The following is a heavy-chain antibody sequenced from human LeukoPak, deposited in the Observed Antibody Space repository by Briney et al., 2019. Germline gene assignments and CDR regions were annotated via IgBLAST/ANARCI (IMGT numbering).Heavy chain of an antibody. V-gene: IGHV3-11*01. CDR3: AREGSSLTGVHY. D-gene: IGHD3-9*01. CDR2: ISSSGSAR. CDR1: GFTFSDYY. J-gene: IGHJ4*02. Sequence: GGSLRLSCLASGFTFSDYYVSWIRQAPGKGREWVSYISSSGSARYYTDSVKGRSTISRDNAKNSLYLQMNSLRAEDTAVYYCAREGSSLTGVHYWGQGTLVTVSS.